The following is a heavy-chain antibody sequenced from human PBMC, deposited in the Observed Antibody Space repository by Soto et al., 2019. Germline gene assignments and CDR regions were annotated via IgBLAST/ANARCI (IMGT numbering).Heavy chain of an antibody. CDR3: ARDRALRYFDWLFPDY. D-gene: IGHD3-9*01. CDR2: ISYDGSNK. J-gene: IGHJ4*02. CDR1: GFTFSSYA. Sequence: SLRLSCAASGFTFSSYAMHWVRQAPGKGLEWVAVISYDGSNKYYADSVKGRFTISRDNSKNTLYLQMNSLRAEDTAVYYCARDRALRYFDWLFPDYWGQGTLVTVSS. V-gene: IGHV3-30-3*01.